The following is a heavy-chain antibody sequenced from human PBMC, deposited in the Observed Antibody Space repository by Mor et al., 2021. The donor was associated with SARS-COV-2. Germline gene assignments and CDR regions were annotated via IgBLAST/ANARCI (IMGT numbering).Heavy chain of an antibody. J-gene: IGHJ4*02. V-gene: IGHV4-61*02. D-gene: IGHD2-21*01. CDR3: AREGGVNYFDY. CDR2: IYPSGST. Sequence: GRIYPSGSTNYNPSLKSRVTISVDTSKSQFSLKLNSVTAADTAVYYCAREGGVNYFDYWGQGTLVTVSS.